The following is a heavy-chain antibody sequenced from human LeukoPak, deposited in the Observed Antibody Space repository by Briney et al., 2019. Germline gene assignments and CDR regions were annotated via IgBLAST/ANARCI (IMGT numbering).Heavy chain of an antibody. CDR1: GGSISSFY. J-gene: IGHJ4*02. D-gene: IGHD3-10*01. V-gene: IGHV4-59*01. CDR3: ARVGHYYDSGSYYNARGFFDY. Sequence: SETLSLTCTVSGGSISSFYWSWIRQPPGKGLEWIGYIYYSGSTNYDPSLKSRVTISIDTSNNQFSLKLNSVTAADTAVYYCARVGHYYDSGSYYNARGFFDYWGQGTLVTVSS. CDR2: IYYSGST.